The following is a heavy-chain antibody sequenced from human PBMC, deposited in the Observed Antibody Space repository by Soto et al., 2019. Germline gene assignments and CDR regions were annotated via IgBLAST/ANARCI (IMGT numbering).Heavy chain of an antibody. V-gene: IGHV1-69*13. J-gene: IGHJ4*02. D-gene: IGHD6-19*01. Sequence: ASVKVSCKASGGTFSSYAISWVRQAPGQGLEWMGGIIPIFGTANYAQKFQGRVTITADESTSTAYMELSTLGSEDTAVYYCARVLDSSGWLFDYWGQGTLVTVSS. CDR2: IIPIFGTA. CDR3: ARVLDSSGWLFDY. CDR1: GGTFSSYA.